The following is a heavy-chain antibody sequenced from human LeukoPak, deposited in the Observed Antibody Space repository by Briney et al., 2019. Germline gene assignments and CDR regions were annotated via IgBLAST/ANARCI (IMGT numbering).Heavy chain of an antibody. Sequence: SVKVSCKASGGTFSSYAISWVRQAPGQGLEWMGGIIPIFGTANYAQKFQGRVTITTDESTSTAYMELSSLRSEDTAVYYCAREKITMNYQDAFDIWGKGTMVTVSS. CDR2: IIPIFGTA. CDR1: GGTFSSYA. D-gene: IGHD3-22*01. CDR3: AREKITMNYQDAFDI. J-gene: IGHJ3*02. V-gene: IGHV1-69*05.